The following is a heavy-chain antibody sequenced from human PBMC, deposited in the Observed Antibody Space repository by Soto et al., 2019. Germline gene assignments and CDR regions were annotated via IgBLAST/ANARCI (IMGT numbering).Heavy chain of an antibody. V-gene: IGHV1-2*02. CDR2: INPNSGGT. Sequence: QVQLVQSGAEVKKPGASVKVSCKASGYTFTGYYMHWVRQAPGQGLEWMGWINPNSGGTNYAQKSQGRVTMARDTSISTAYMELSRLRSDDTAVYYCARDDRSGYWNWYFDLWGRGTLVTVSS. J-gene: IGHJ2*01. CDR3: ARDDRSGYWNWYFDL. D-gene: IGHD3-22*01. CDR1: GYTFTGYY.